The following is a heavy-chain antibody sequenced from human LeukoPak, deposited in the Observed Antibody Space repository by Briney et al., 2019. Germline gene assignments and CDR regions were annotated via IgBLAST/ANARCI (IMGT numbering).Heavy chain of an antibody. J-gene: IGHJ4*02. V-gene: IGHV3-23*01. CDR1: GFTFTSYA. CDR2: ISGSGIST. Sequence: PGGSLRLSCAVPGFTFTSYAMSWVRQAPGKGLEWVSAISGSGISTYYADSVKGRFTISRDNSNNTLYLQMNSLRAEDTAVYYCAKDQHNWNQGYFDYWGQGTLVTVSS. D-gene: IGHD1-1*01. CDR3: AKDQHNWNQGYFDY.